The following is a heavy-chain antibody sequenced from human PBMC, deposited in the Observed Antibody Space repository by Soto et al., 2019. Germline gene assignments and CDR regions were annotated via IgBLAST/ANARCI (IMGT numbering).Heavy chain of an antibody. CDR1: GYTYTSYD. Sequence: ASVKVSCKASGYTYTSYDINWVRQANGQGLEWMGWMNPNSGNTGYAQKFQGRVTMTRNTSISTAYMELSSLRSEDTAVYYCARGRRLRYFDWSQNYNWFDPWGQGTQVTVSS. J-gene: IGHJ5*02. V-gene: IGHV1-8*01. D-gene: IGHD3-9*01. CDR2: MNPNSGNT. CDR3: ARGRRLRYFDWSQNYNWFDP.